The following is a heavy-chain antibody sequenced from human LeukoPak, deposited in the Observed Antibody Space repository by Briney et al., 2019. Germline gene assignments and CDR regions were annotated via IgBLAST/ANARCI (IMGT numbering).Heavy chain of an antibody. CDR1: GFTFTNNF. V-gene: IGHV3-53*01. CDR3: AKLNYDSSTYYFNYFDY. D-gene: IGHD3-22*01. Sequence: GGSLRLSCAASGFTFTNNFMSWVHQVPGKGLEWVSVIYSGGSTYYADSVKGRFTISRDNSKNTLYLQMNSLRAEDTAVYYCAKLNYDSSTYYFNYFDYWGQGILVTVSS. CDR2: IYSGGST. J-gene: IGHJ4*02.